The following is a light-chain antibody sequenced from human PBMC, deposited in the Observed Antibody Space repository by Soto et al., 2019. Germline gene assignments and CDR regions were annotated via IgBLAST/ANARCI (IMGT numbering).Light chain of an antibody. V-gene: IGKV1-12*01. CDR2: AAS. J-gene: IGKJ4*01. Sequence: DIPMTQSPSSVSASVGDRVTITCRASQGISSWLVWYQQKPGKAPKLLIYAASSLQSGVPSRFSGSGSGTDFTLTISSLQPEDFAIYYCQQANSFPLTFGGGTKVEIK. CDR3: QQANSFPLT. CDR1: QGISSW.